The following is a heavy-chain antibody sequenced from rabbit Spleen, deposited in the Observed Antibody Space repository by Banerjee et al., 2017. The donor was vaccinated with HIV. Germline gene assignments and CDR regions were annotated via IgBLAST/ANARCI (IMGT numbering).Heavy chain of an antibody. D-gene: IGHD8-1*01. Sequence: QEQLVESGGGLFQPGGSLALTCQASGFSFSRDYVMCWVRQAPGKGLEWIACIYAGGSGSTYYATWAKGRFTISKTSSTTVTLQMTSLTAADTATYFCARDTGTSFSTYGMDLWGQGTLVTVS. J-gene: IGHJ3*01. V-gene: IGHV1S45*01. CDR2: IYAGGSGST. CDR3: ARDTGTSFSTYGMDL. CDR1: GFSFSRDYV.